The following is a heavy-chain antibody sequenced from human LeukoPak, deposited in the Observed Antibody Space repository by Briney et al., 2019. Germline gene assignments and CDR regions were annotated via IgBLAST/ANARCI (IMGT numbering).Heavy chain of an antibody. CDR1: GGSISSSSYY. Sequence: SETLSLTCTVSGGSISSSSYYWGWIRQPPGKGLEWIGSIYYSGSTYYNPSLKSRVTISVDTSKNQFSLKLSSVTAADTAVYYCARGHEPYSSGWYGLGYWGRGTLVTVSS. V-gene: IGHV4-39*01. CDR3: ARGHEPYSSGWYGLGY. J-gene: IGHJ4*02. CDR2: IYYSGST. D-gene: IGHD6-19*01.